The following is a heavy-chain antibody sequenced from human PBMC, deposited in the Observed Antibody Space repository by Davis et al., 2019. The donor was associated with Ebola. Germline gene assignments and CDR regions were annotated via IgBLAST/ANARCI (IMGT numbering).Heavy chain of an antibody. V-gene: IGHV4-39*07. Sequence: MPSETLSLTCTVSVGSISSGGYYWSWVRQPPGKGLEWIGEIYHSASTNYNPSLKSRVTISVDTSKNQFSLKLSSVTAADTAVYYCASRLTTVTTVFDYWGQGTLVTVSS. CDR2: IYHSAST. CDR3: ASRLTTVTTVFDY. D-gene: IGHD4-17*01. CDR1: VGSISSGGYY. J-gene: IGHJ4*02.